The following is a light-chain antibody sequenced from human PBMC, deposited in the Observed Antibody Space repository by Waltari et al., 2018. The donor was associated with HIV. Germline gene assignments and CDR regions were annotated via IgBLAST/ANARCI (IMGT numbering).Light chain of an antibody. V-gene: IGKV3-15*01. Sequence: TVMTQSPGTLSFSPGARATLSGRASQSVSNNLTWYQQKPGEAPRLLIYDASGRATGVPARFSGSGSGTEFNLTISRLQSEDFAVDFCQQYKDWPPWTFGQGTKVEMK. J-gene: IGKJ1*01. CDR3: QQYKDWPPWT. CDR1: QSVSNN. CDR2: DAS.